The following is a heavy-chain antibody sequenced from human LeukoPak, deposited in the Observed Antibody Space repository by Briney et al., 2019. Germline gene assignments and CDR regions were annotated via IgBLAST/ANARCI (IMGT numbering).Heavy chain of an antibody. CDR2: IWYDGSNK. V-gene: IGHV3-30*02. Sequence: TGGSLRLSCAASGFTFSSYGMHWVRQAPGKGLEWVAVIWYDGSNKYYADSVKGRFTISRDNSKNTLYLQMNSLRAEDTAVYYCAKGVPHTHYDYGDYFQHWGQGTLVTVSS. CDR1: GFTFSSYG. D-gene: IGHD4-17*01. CDR3: AKGVPHTHYDYGDYFQH. J-gene: IGHJ1*01.